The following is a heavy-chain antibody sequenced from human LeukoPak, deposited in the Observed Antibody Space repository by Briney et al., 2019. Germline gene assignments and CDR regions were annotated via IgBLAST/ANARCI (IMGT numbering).Heavy chain of an antibody. V-gene: IGHV3-11*01. CDR2: IGPSSNTM. Sequence: GGSLRLSCAASGFTFSDYYMSWIRQAPGKGLEWVSYIGPSSNTMYYADSVKGRFTISRDNAKNSLYLQMNSLRADDTAVYYCARDDYGGNTDYWGQGTLVTASS. CDR3: ARDDYGGNTDY. CDR1: GFTFSDYY. J-gene: IGHJ4*02. D-gene: IGHD4-23*01.